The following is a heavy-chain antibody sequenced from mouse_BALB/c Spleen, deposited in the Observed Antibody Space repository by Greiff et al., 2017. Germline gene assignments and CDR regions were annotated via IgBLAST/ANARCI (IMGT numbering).Heavy chain of an antibody. CDR2: ISSGGGNT. D-gene: IGHD2-1*01. J-gene: IGHJ3*01. CDR3: ARWGGNFAY. V-gene: IGHV5-9*03. CDR1: GFTFSSYT. Sequence: EVKLVESGGGLVKPGGSLKLSCAASGFTFSSYTMSWVRQTPEKRLEWVATISSGGGNTYYPDSVKGRFTISRDNAKNNLYLQMSSLRSEDTALYYCARWGGNFAYWGQGTLVTVSA.